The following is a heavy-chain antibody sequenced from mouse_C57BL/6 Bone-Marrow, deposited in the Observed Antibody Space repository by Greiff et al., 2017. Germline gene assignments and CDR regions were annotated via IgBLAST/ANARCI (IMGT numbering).Heavy chain of an antibody. V-gene: IGHV5-4*03. Sequence: EVKLVESGGGLVKPGGSLKLSCAASGFTFSSYAMSWVRQTPEKRLEWVATISDGGSYTYYPDNVKGRFTISRDNAKNNLYLQMSHLKSEDTAMYYCARGALVYWGQGTSVTVSS. J-gene: IGHJ4*01. CDR1: GFTFSSYA. D-gene: IGHD1-1*02. CDR3: ARGALVY. CDR2: ISDGGSYT.